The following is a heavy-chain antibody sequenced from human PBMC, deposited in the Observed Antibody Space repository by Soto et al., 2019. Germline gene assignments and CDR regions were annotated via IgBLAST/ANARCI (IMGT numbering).Heavy chain of an antibody. CDR3: AKDRRDGEYNSVYDF. D-gene: IGHD4-17*01. Sequence: QVQLAESGGGVVQPGRSLRLSCVGSGFRFSDYGMHWVRQAPGKGLEWVAMMSFDGTYNYYADSVKGRFIISRDNSKNTLYLQMNNLRAEDTAVYFCAKDRRDGEYNSVYDFWGQGTLVTVSS. J-gene: IGHJ4*02. CDR1: GFRFSDYG. V-gene: IGHV3-30*18. CDR2: MSFDGTYN.